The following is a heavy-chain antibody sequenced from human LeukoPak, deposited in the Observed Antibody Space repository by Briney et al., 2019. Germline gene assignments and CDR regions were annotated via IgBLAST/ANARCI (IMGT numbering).Heavy chain of an antibody. CDR3: ARNDYASSSGYDF. D-gene: IGHD6-6*01. CDR1: EFTFSTYS. Sequence: GGSLRLSCAASEFTFSTYSMNWVRQAPGKGLEWVSSISSGSDHIYYADSVKGRFTISRDNAENSLYLQMDSLRAEDTAVFFCARNDYASSSGYDFWGQGTLVTVSS. CDR2: ISSGSDHI. V-gene: IGHV3-21*01. J-gene: IGHJ4*02.